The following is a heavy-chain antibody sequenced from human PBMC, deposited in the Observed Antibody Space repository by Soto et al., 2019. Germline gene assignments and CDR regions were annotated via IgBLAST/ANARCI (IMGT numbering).Heavy chain of an antibody. CDR1: GGTFSSYA. J-gene: IGHJ6*02. CDR2: IIPIFGTA. CDR3: GYLPDYYYGMDV. Sequence: QVQLVQSGAEVKKPGSSVKVSCKASGGTFSSYAISWVRQAPGQGLEWMGGIIPIFGTANYAQKFQGRATITADESTSTDYMELSSLRSEDTAVYYCGYLPDYYYGMDVWGQGTTVTVSS. D-gene: IGHD2-15*01. V-gene: IGHV1-69*12.